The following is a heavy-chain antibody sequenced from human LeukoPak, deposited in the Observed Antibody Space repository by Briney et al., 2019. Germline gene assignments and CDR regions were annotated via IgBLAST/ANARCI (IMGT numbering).Heavy chain of an antibody. J-gene: IGHJ4*02. V-gene: IGHV4-39*01. CDR3: ARGYTAGWIPYDY. D-gene: IGHD5-18*01. CDR1: GGSMNSNSYY. CDR2: FYYTGST. Sequence: SETLSLTCTVSGGSMNSNSYYWGWIRQPPGEGLEWIGSFYYTGSTYYNPSLKSRDTISADTSKNQFSLKLSSVAAADTAVYYCARGYTAGWIPYDYWGQGTLVTVSS.